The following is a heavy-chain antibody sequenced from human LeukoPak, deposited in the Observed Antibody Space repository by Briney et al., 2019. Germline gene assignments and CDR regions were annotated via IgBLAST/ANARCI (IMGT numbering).Heavy chain of an antibody. CDR3: ARQGSEGAGWLLPEDWFDP. D-gene: IGHD3-22*01. V-gene: IGHV4-59*08. Sequence: TTSETLSLTCTVSGPSISSYYWSWIRQPPGRGLEWIGYKYYSVRTNYNPSLKSRVTISVDTSKNQFSLKLSSVTAADTAVYYCARQGSEGAGWLLPEDWFDPWGQGNLVTVSS. CDR2: KYYSVRT. J-gene: IGHJ5*02. CDR1: GPSISSYY.